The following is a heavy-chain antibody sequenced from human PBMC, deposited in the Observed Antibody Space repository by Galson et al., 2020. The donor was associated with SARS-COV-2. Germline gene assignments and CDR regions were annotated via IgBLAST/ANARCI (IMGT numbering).Heavy chain of an antibody. V-gene: IGHV4-4*02. CDR2: IFHSGYT. D-gene: IGHD2-21*02. CDR3: SRIIVTAYYFSYMDV. Sequence: SETLSLTCAVSGGSISSSDWWGWVRQPPGKGLEWIGEIFHSGYTNYNPSLKSRVTMSVDTSKNQFSLKQSSVTAADTALYYCSRIIVTAYYFSYMDVWGKGTTVTVSS. CDR1: GGSISSSDW. J-gene: IGHJ6*03.